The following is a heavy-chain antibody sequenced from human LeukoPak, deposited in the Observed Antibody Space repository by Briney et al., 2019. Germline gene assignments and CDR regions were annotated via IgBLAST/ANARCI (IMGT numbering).Heavy chain of an antibody. V-gene: IGHV4-4*07. Sequence: SETLSLTCTVSGGSISSYYWSWIRQPAGKGLEWIGRIYTSGSTNYNPSLKSRVTMSVDTSKNQFSLKLSSVTAADTAVYYCARVSMVWGVIEDWWFDPWGQGTLVTVSS. CDR1: GGSISSYY. J-gene: IGHJ5*02. CDR3: ARVSMVWGVIEDWWFDP. D-gene: IGHD3-10*01. CDR2: IYTSGST.